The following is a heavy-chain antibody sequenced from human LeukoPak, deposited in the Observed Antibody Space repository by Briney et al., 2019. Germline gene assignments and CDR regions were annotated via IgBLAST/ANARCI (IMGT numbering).Heavy chain of an antibody. D-gene: IGHD3-22*01. CDR2: ISGSGGST. Sequence: GGSLRLSCAASGFTFSSYAMSWVRQAPGKRLEWVSAISGSGGSTYYADSVKGRFTISRDNSKNTLYLQMNSLRAEDTAIYYCAKGREFTMIVVVPDYWGQGTLVTVSS. V-gene: IGHV3-23*01. CDR3: AKGREFTMIVVVPDY. CDR1: GFTFSSYA. J-gene: IGHJ4*02.